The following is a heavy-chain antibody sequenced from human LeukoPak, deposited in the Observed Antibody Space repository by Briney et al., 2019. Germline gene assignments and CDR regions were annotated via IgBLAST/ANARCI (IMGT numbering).Heavy chain of an antibody. CDR3: ARRLLLTAFDI. Sequence: PGGSLRLSCAASGFTVSSNYMSWVRQAPGKGLEWVSVIYSGGSTYYADSVKGRFTISRDNSHSTLYLQMNSLSAEDTAVSYCARRLLLTAFDIWGQGTMVTVSS. CDR2: IYSGGST. CDR1: GFTVSSNY. D-gene: IGHD3-10*01. V-gene: IGHV3-66*01. J-gene: IGHJ3*02.